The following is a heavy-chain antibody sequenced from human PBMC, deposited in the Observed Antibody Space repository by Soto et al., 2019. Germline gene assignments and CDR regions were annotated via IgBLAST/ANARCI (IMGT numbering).Heavy chain of an antibody. J-gene: IGHJ3*02. D-gene: IGHD2-15*01. CDR1: GGSISSYY. V-gene: IGHV4-59*08. CDR2: IYYSGST. CDR3: ARHRGKRYCSGGSCKSFAFDI. Sequence: SETLSLTCTVSGGSISSYYWSWIRQPPGKGLEWIGYIYYSGSTNYNPSLKSRVTISVDTSKNQFSLKLSSVTAADTAVYYCARHRGKRYCSGGSCKSFAFDIWGQGTMVTVSS.